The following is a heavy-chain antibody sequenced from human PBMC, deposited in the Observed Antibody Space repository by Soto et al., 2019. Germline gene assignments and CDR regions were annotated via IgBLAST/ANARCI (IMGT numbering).Heavy chain of an antibody. V-gene: IGHV3-74*01. J-gene: IGHJ3*02. Sequence: EVQLVESGGGLVQPGGSLRLSCAASGFTFSSYWMHWVRQAPGKGLVWVSRSNSDGSSTSYADSVKGRFTISRDNAKNTLYLQMNSLRAEDTALYYCARAAMVRVGAFDIWGQGTMVTVSS. CDR1: GFTFSSYW. CDR3: ARAAMVRVGAFDI. D-gene: IGHD5-18*01. CDR2: SNSDGSST.